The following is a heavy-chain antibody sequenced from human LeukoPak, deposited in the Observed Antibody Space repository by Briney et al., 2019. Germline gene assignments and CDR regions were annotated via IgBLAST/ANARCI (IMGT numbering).Heavy chain of an antibody. Sequence: SETLSLTCTVSGGSISSYYWSWIRQPAGKGLEWIGRIYTSGSTNYNPSLKSRVTISVDTSKNQFSLKLSSVTAADTAVYYCARGRKDDFWSGYYQFDYWGQGTLVTVSS. J-gene: IGHJ4*02. CDR2: IYTSGST. CDR3: ARGRKDDFWSGYYQFDY. CDR1: GGSISSYY. V-gene: IGHV4-4*07. D-gene: IGHD3-3*01.